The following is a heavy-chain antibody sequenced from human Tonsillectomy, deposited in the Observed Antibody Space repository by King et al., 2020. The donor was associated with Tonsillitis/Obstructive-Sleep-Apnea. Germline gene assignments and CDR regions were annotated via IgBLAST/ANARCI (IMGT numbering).Heavy chain of an antibody. Sequence: VQLVESGGGLVQPGRSLRLSCTASGFTFGDYAMSWVRQAPGKGLEWVGFIRSKAYGGTTEYAASVKGRFTISRDDSKSIAYLQMNSLKTEDTAVYYCTRALGILLYYCDYWGQGTLVTVSS. J-gene: IGHJ4*02. CDR3: TRALGILLYYCDY. CDR1: GFTFGDYA. CDR2: IRSKAYGGTT. V-gene: IGHV3-49*04. D-gene: IGHD3-16*01.